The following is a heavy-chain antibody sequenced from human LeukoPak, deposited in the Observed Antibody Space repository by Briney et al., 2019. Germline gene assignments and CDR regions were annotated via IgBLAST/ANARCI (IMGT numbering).Heavy chain of an antibody. V-gene: IGHV3-23*01. J-gene: IGHJ4*02. D-gene: IGHD5-18*01. CDR2: ISGGGSST. CDR1: GFTFSTYA. CDR3: AKGSKGTAMVYEFDY. Sequence: SGGPLRLSCAASGFTFSTYAMSWVRQAPGTGLEWVSAISGGGSSTYYADSVKGRFTISRDNSKNTLYLQMNSLRAEDTAVYYCAKGSKGTAMVYEFDYWGQGSLVTVSS.